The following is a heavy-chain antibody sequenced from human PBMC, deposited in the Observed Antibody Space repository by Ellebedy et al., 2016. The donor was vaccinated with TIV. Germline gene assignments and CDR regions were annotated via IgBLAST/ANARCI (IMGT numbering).Heavy chain of an antibody. CDR1: GFTFSSYD. J-gene: IGHJ4*02. D-gene: IGHD6-19*01. CDR2: IGTAGDT. CDR3: ARDQGWAVAGTTRFDY. V-gene: IGHV3-13*01. Sequence: PGGSLRLSCAASGFTFSSYDMHWVRQATGKGLEWVSAIGTAGDTYYPGSVKGRFTISRENAKNSLYLQMNSLRAEDTAVYYCARDQGWAVAGTTRFDYWGQGTLVTVSS.